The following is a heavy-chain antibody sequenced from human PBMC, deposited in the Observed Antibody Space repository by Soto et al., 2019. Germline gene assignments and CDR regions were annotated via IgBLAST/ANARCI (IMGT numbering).Heavy chain of an antibody. CDR2: IYYSGST. CDR1: GGSISSGDYY. V-gene: IGHV4-31*03. CDR3: ARTACGTLGFDY. J-gene: IGHJ4*02. D-gene: IGHD6-13*01. Sequence: QVQLQESGPGLVKPSQTLSLTCTVSGGSISSGDYYWSWIRQHPGKGLEWIGYIYYSGSTYYNPSLKSRVTIAVDTSKNQFSLKLSSVTAADTAVYYCARTACGTLGFDYWGQGTLVTVSS.